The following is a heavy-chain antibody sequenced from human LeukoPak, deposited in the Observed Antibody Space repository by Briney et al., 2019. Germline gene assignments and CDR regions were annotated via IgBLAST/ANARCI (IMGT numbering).Heavy chain of an antibody. V-gene: IGHV3-30*02. CDR3: ARVWFGELLYTFDY. CDR2: IRYDGSNK. CDR1: GFTFSSYG. J-gene: IGHJ4*02. D-gene: IGHD3-10*01. Sequence: PGGSLRLSCAASGFTFSSYGMHWVRQAPGKGLEWVAFIRYDGSNKYYADSVKGRFTISRDNAKNSLYLQMNSLRAEDTAVYYCARVWFGELLYTFDYWGQGTLVTVSS.